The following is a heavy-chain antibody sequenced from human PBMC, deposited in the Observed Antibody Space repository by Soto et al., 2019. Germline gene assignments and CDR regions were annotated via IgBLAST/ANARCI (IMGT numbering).Heavy chain of an antibody. CDR3: ARDPRY. CDR1: GFTFSDYG. J-gene: IGHJ4*02. V-gene: IGHV3-23*01. CDR2: LISDGRT. Sequence: GGSLRLSCAASGFTFSDYGMSWVRQPPGKGLEWVSSLISDGRTYYADSVEGRFTISSDNPKNNLYLQINSLRTEDTAVYFCARDPRYWGPGAMVTVSS.